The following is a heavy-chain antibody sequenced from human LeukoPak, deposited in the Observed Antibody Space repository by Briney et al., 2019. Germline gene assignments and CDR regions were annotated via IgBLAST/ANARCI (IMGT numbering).Heavy chain of an antibody. Sequence: RSLRLSCAASGFTFDDYAMHWVRQAPGKGLEWVSGISWNSGSIGYADSVKGRFTISRDNAKNSLYLQMNSLRAEDTALYYCAKDMELVYFDYWGQGTLVTVSS. V-gene: IGHV3-9*01. D-gene: IGHD6-13*01. CDR1: GFTFDDYA. CDR2: ISWNSGSI. CDR3: AKDMELVYFDY. J-gene: IGHJ4*02.